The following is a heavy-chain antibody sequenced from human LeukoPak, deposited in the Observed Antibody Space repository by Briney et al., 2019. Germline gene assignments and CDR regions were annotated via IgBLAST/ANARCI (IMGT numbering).Heavy chain of an antibody. CDR1: GFTFSSYG. J-gene: IGHJ4*02. CDR2: IRYDGSNK. CDR3: ARDLMGIAYRGAFYY. Sequence: PGGSLRLSSAASGFTFSSYGIHWVRQAPGKGLEWVAFIRYDGSNKYYADSVKGRFTISRDNSKNTLYLQMNSLRAEDTAVYYCARDLMGIAYRGAFYYWGQGTLVTVSS. D-gene: IGHD6-13*01. V-gene: IGHV3-30*02.